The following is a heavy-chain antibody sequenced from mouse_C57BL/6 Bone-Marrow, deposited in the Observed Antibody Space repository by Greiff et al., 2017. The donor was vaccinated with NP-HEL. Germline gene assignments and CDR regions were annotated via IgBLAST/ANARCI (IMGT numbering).Heavy chain of an antibody. CDR2: IYPGGGYT. V-gene: IGHV1-63*01. D-gene: IGHD1-1*01. CDR3: ARYYYGISFDY. J-gene: IGHJ2*01. CDR1: GYTFTNYW. Sequence: QVQLQQSGAELVRPGTSVKMSCKASGYTFTNYWIGWAKQRPGHGLEWIGDIYPGGGYTNYNEKFKGKATLTAEKSSSQAYMQVRSLPSEDSAIYYSARYYYGISFDYCGQGTTLTVSS.